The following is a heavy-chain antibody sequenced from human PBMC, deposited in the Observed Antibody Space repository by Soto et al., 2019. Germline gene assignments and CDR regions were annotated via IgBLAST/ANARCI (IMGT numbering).Heavy chain of an antibody. J-gene: IGHJ5*02. Sequence: GESLKISCAASGFTFSSYAMSWVRQAPGKGLEWVSAISGSGGSTYYADSVKGRFTISRDNSKNTLYLQMNSLRAEDTAVYYCAKDLRYFDWLPAWFDPWGQGTLVTVSS. D-gene: IGHD3-9*01. V-gene: IGHV3-23*01. CDR3: AKDLRYFDWLPAWFDP. CDR2: ISGSGGST. CDR1: GFTFSSYA.